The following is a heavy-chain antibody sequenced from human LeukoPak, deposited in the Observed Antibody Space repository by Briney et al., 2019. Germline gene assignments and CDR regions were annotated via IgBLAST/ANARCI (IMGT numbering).Heavy chain of an antibody. Sequence: GSLRLSCAASGFTFSSYGMHWVRQAPGKGLEWVAVISYDGSNKYYADSVKGRFTISRDNSKNTLYLQMNSLRAEDTAVYYCAKVGEAYCGGDCYPHYFDYWGQGTLVTVSS. J-gene: IGHJ4*02. CDR1: GFTFSSYG. D-gene: IGHD2-21*02. CDR3: AKVGEAYCGGDCYPHYFDY. CDR2: ISYDGSNK. V-gene: IGHV3-30*18.